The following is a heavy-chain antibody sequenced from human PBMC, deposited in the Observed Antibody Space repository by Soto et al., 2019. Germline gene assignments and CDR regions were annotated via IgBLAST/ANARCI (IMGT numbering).Heavy chain of an antibody. CDR1: GGSISSGGYY. Sequence: SETLSLTCTVSGGSISSGGYYWSWIRQHPGKGLEWIGYIYYSGSTYYNPSLKSRVTISVDTSKNQFSLKLSSVTAADTAVYYCARAYCSVFSCYFPARPRFDLWGQGSLVPVSS. CDR3: ARAYCSVFSCYFPARPRFDL. V-gene: IGHV4-31*03. D-gene: IGHD2-15*01. J-gene: IGHJ5*02. CDR2: IYYSGST.